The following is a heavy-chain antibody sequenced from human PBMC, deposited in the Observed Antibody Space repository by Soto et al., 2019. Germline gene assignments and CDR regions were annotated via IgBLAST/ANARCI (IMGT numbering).Heavy chain of an antibody. Sequence: GASVKVSCKASGYTFTSYYMQWVRQAPGQGLEWMGIINPSGGSTSYAQKFQGRVTMTRDTSTSTVYMELSSLRSEDTAVYYCARGGSDDYSNYGLDYWGQGTLVTVYS. CDR1: GYTFTSYY. CDR3: ARGGSDDYSNYGLDY. D-gene: IGHD4-4*01. J-gene: IGHJ4*02. V-gene: IGHV1-46*01. CDR2: INPSGGST.